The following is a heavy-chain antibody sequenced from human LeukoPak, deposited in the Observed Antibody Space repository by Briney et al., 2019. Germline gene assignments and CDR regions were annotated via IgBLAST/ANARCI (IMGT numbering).Heavy chain of an antibody. J-gene: IGHJ4*02. CDR2: IYHSGST. D-gene: IGHD1-26*01. Sequence: KASETLSLTCAVSGYSISSGYYCGWIRQPPGKGLEWIGSIYHSGSTYYNPSLKSRVTISVDTSKNQFSLKLSSVTAADTAVYYCARLVYSGSYGPRFDYWGQGTLVTVSS. CDR1: GYSISSGYY. CDR3: ARLVYSGSYGPRFDY. V-gene: IGHV4-38-2*01.